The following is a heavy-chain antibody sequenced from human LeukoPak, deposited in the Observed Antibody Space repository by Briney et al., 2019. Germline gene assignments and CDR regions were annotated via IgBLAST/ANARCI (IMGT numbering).Heavy chain of an antibody. CDR3: ARDLKGG. V-gene: IGHV4-34*01. D-gene: IGHD3-16*01. CDR2: INHSGST. J-gene: IGHJ4*02. Sequence: SETLSLTCAVYGGSFSGYYWSWIRQPPGKGLEWIGEINHSGSTNYNPSLKSRVTISVDTSKNQFSLKLSSVTAADTAVYYCARDLKGGWGQGTLVTVSS. CDR1: GGSFSGYY.